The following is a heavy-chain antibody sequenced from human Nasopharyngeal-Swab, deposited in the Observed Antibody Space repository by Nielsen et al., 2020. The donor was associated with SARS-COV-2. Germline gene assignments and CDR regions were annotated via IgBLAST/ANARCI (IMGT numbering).Heavy chain of an antibody. Sequence: SETLSLTCTVSGGSISSGGYYWSWIRQHPGKGLEWVGYIYYSGSTYYNPSLKSRVTISVDTSKNQFSLKLSSVTAADTAVYYCARVLGDSSGYLYFDYWGQGTLVTVSS. CDR1: GGSISSGGYY. J-gene: IGHJ4*02. CDR2: IYYSGST. D-gene: IGHD3-22*01. V-gene: IGHV4-31*03. CDR3: ARVLGDSSGYLYFDY.